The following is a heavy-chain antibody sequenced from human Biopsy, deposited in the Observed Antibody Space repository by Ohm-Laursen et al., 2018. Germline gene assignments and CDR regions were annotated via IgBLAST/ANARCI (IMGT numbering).Heavy chain of an antibody. J-gene: IGHJ6*02. CDR3: VKDRGAAGTDYYYGMDV. D-gene: IGHD3-10*01. CDR2: ITGSGATT. Sequence: SLRLSCAASGFTFSVNVMTWVRQAPGKGLEWVSGITGSGATTYYADSVKGRFTISRDNSKNTLYLQMNSLRAEDTAVFYCVKDRGAAGTDYYYGMDVWGQGTTVTVSS. V-gene: IGHV3-23*01. CDR1: GFTFSVNV.